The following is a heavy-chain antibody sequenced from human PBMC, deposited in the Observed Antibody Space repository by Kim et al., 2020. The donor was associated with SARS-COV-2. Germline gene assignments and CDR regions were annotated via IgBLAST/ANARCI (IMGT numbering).Heavy chain of an antibody. CDR3: AKDAGISHTYWYFDL. CDR1: GFTFDDYT. CDR2: ISWDGGST. Sequence: GGSLRLSCAASGFTFDDYTMHWVRQAPGKGLEWVSLISWDGGSTYYADSVKGRFTISRDNSKNSLYLQMNSLRTEDTALYYCAKDAGISHTYWYFDLWGRGTLVTVSS. D-gene: IGHD1-26*01. J-gene: IGHJ2*01. V-gene: IGHV3-43*01.